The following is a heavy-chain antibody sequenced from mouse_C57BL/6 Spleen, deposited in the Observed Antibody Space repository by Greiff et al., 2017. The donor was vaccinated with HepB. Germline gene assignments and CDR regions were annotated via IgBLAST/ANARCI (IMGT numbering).Heavy chain of an antibody. Sequence: EVKVEESGGGLVKPGGSLKLSCAASGFTFSSYTMSWVRQTPEKRLEWVATISGGGGNTYYPDSVKGRFTISRDNAKNTLYLQMSSLRSEDTALYYCARHGSNYLDYWGQGTTLTVSS. CDR3: ARHGSNYLDY. V-gene: IGHV5-9*01. CDR2: ISGGGGNT. CDR1: GFTFSSYT. J-gene: IGHJ2*01.